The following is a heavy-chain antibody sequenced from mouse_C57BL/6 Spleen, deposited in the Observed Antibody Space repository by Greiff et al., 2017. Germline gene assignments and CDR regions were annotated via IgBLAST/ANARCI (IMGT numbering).Heavy chain of an antibody. CDR3: VRHYGSSWGYFDV. CDR1: GFSFNTYA. CDR2: IRSKSNNYAT. J-gene: IGHJ1*03. D-gene: IGHD1-1*01. Sequence: EVKLVESGGGLVQPKGSLKLSCAASGFSFNTYAMNWVRQAPGKGLEWVARIRSKSNNYATYYADSVKDRFTISRDDSESMLYLQMNNLKTEDTAMYYCVRHYGSSWGYFDVWGTGTTVTVSS. V-gene: IGHV10-1*01.